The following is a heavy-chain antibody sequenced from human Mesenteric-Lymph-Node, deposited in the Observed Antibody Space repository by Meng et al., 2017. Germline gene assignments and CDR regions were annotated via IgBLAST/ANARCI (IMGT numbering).Heavy chain of an antibody. Sequence: ASVKVSCKASGYTFTSSGISWVRQAPGQGLEWMGRINPYYGVANYAQKFQGRVTVTRDTSISTAYMELTRLRSDDTAVYYCAILVDATERDYWGQGTLVTVSS. CDR1: GYTFTSSG. CDR3: AILVDATERDY. J-gene: IGHJ4*02. V-gene: IGHV1-2*06. D-gene: IGHD3-3*02. CDR2: INPYYGVA.